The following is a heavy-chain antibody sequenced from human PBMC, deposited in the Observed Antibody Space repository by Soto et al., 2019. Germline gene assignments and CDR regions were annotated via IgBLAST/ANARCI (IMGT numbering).Heavy chain of an antibody. V-gene: IGHV3-74*02. CDR3: ARVPTTVTTPGMDV. CDR1: GFTFSSYA. Sequence: EVQLLESGGGLVQPGGSLRLSCAASGFTFSSYAMSWVRQAPGEGLMWVSRINPDGSTTSYADSVKGRFTISRDNAKNTLYLQMNSLRVEDTAVYYCARVPTTVTTPGMDVWGQGTTVTVSS. D-gene: IGHD4-4*01. CDR2: INPDGSTT. J-gene: IGHJ6*02.